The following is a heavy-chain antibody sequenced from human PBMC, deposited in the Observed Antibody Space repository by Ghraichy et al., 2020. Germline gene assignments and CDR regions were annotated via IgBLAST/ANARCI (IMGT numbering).Heavy chain of an antibody. Sequence: GESLNISCKASGYTFVNYGITWVRQAPGQGLEWMGWISAYNGDRDSTQTLQGRVTMTTDASTTTAYMELTDLRSDDTAVYYCARIDYYEATFDYWGQGTLVTVSS. CDR1: GYTFVNYG. D-gene: IGHD3-22*01. CDR2: ISAYNGDR. J-gene: IGHJ4*01. V-gene: IGHV1-18*01. CDR3: ARIDYYEATFDY.